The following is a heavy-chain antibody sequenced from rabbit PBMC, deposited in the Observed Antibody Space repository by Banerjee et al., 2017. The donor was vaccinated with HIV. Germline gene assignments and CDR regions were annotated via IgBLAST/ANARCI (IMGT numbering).Heavy chain of an antibody. D-gene: IGHD4-2*01. Sequence: QSLEESGGDLVKPEGSLTLTCKASGFDFSGNALCWFRQAPGKGPEWIGTIYAGSSGITDYASWVNGRFTISKTSSTTVTLRMTSLTAADTATYFCAKDRDWTLDLWGPGTLVTVS. CDR1: GFDFSGNA. CDR3: AKDRDWTLDL. J-gene: IGHJ6*01. V-gene: IGHV1S40*01. CDR2: IYAGSSGIT.